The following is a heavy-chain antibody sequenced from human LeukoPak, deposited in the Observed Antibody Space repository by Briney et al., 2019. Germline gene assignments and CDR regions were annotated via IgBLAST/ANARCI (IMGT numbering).Heavy chain of an antibody. Sequence: GGSLRLSCAASGFTFSSYGMHWVRQAPGKGLEWVAVISYDGSNKYYADSVKGRFTISRDNSKNTLYLQMNSLRAEDTAVYYCARELHKSGSYANDAFDIWGQGTMVTVSS. D-gene: IGHD1-26*01. J-gene: IGHJ3*02. V-gene: IGHV3-30*03. CDR3: ARELHKSGSYANDAFDI. CDR1: GFTFSSYG. CDR2: ISYDGSNK.